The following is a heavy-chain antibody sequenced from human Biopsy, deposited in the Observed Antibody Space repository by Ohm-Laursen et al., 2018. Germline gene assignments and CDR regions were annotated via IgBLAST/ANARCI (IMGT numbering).Heavy chain of an antibody. CDR1: GFTFSSYA. CDR2: IGSSGSDV. V-gene: IGHV3-21*01. Sequence: SLRLSCAASGFTFSSYAMNWVRQAPGEGLEWVSSIGSSGSDVYYAASVKGQFTSSRDNAKNSLYLQMNSLRAEDTAVYYCTRLAYYYYYGMDVWGQGTTVTVSS. D-gene: IGHD2-21*01. J-gene: IGHJ6*02. CDR3: TRLAYYYYYGMDV.